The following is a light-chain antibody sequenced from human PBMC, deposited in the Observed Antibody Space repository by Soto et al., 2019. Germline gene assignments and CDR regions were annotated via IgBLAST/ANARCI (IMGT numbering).Light chain of an antibody. CDR2: KAS. V-gene: IGKV1-5*03. CDR3: QHYNSYSEA. J-gene: IGKJ1*01. Sequence: DIQMTQSPATLSGSVGDRVTITCRASQTISSWLAWYQQEPGKAPKLLIYKASTLKSGVPSRFRGSGSGTEFTLTISSLQPDDFETYYCQHYNSYSEAFGQGTKVDIK. CDR1: QTISSW.